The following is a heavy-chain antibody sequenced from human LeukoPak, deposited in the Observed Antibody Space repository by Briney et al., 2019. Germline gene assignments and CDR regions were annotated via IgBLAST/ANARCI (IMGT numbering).Heavy chain of an antibody. V-gene: IGHV3-21*01. D-gene: IGHD3-22*01. CDR2: ISSSSSYI. CDR1: GFTFSSYS. CDR3: ACSTYYYDSSGFPARDY. Sequence: GGSLRLSCAAPGFTFSSYSMNWVRQAPGKGLEWVSSISSSSSYIYYADSVKGRFTISRDNAKNSLYLQMNSLRAEDTAVYYCACSTYYYDSSGFPARDYWGQGTLVTVSS. J-gene: IGHJ4*02.